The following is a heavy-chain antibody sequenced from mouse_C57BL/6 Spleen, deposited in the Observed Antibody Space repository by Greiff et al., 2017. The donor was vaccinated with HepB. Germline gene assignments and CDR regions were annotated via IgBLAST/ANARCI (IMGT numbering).Heavy chain of an antibody. CDR1: GYTFTEYT. J-gene: IGHJ4*01. CDR2: FYPGSGSI. CDR3: ARHEVCGYYSPYYAMDY. Sequence: QVQLQQSGAELVKPGASVKLSCKASGYTFTEYTIHWVKQRSGQGLEWIGWFYPGSGSIKYNEKFKDKATLTADKSSSTVYMELSRLTSEDSAVYFCARHEVCGYYSPYYAMDYWGQGTSVTVSS. D-gene: IGHD2-3*01. V-gene: IGHV1-62-2*01.